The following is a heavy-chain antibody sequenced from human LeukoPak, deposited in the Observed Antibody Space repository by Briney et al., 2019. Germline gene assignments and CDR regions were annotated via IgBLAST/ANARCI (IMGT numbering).Heavy chain of an antibody. V-gene: IGHV4-39*07. Sequence: PSGTLSLTCTVSGGSISNSGYYWGWIRQPPGKGLEWIGSVDYSGNTYYRPSLKSRLTISLDTSKNQFFLKLNSVTAADTAVYYCASDSSGWYERTKNDYWGQGTLVTVSS. J-gene: IGHJ4*02. D-gene: IGHD6-19*01. CDR2: VDYSGNT. CDR3: ASDSSGWYERTKNDY. CDR1: GGSISNSGYY.